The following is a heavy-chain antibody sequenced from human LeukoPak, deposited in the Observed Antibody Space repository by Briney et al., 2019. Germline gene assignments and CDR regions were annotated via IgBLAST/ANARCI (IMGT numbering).Heavy chain of an antibody. D-gene: IGHD3-3*01. CDR2: IIPIFGTA. J-gene: IGHJ4*02. CDR3: ARGGGGRFLEWFPDY. V-gene: IGHV1-69*01. Sequence: SVKVSCKASGGTFSSYAISWVRQAPGQGLEWMGGIIPIFGTANYAQKFQGRVTITADESTSTAYMELSSLRSGDTAVYYCARGGGGRFLEWFPDYWGQGTLVTVSS. CDR1: GGTFSSYA.